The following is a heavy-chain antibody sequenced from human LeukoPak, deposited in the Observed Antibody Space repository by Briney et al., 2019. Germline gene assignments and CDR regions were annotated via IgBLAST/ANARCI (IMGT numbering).Heavy chain of an antibody. J-gene: IGHJ4*02. CDR1: GFTFDDYA. CDR3: ARDFVRIAALSDIGY. D-gene: IGHD6-6*01. CDR2: ISGDGGST. Sequence: PGGSLRLSCAASGFTFDDYAMHWVRQAPGKGLEWVSLISGDGGSTYYADSVKGRFTISRDNSKNSLYLQMNSLRAEDTALYYCARDFVRIAALSDIGYWGQGTLVTASS. V-gene: IGHV3-43*02.